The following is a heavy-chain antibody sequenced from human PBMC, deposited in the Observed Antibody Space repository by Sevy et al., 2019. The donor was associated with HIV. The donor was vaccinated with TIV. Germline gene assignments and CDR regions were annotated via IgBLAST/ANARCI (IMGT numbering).Heavy chain of an antibody. Sequence: GESLKISCAASGFTVSSNYMSWVRQAPGKGLEWVSVIYSGGDTYYADSVKGRFIISRDNAKNTLYLQIDSLRPEDTAVYYCAKEPPSGGPGNYHYGLDLWGRGTTVSVSS. J-gene: IGHJ6*02. CDR3: AKEPPSGGPGNYHYGLDL. D-gene: IGHD1-1*01. V-gene: IGHV3-53*05. CDR2: IYSGGDT. CDR1: GFTVSSNY.